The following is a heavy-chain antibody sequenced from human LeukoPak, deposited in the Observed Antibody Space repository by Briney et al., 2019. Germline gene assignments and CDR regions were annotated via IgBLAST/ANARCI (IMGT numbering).Heavy chain of an antibody. CDR3: ARHGSTGAEQWLDDYFDY. Sequence: HPSETLSLTCTVSGGSISSYYWSWIRQPPGKGLEWIGYIYYSGSTNYNPSLKSRVTISVDTSKNQFSLKLSSVTAADTAVYYCARHGSTGAEQWLDDYFDYWGQGTLVTASS. CDR2: IYYSGST. V-gene: IGHV4-59*08. CDR1: GGSISSYY. J-gene: IGHJ4*02. D-gene: IGHD6-19*01.